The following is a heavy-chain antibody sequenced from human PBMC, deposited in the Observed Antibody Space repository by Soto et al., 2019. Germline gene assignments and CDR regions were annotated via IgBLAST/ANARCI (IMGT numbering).Heavy chain of an antibody. D-gene: IGHD6-19*01. CDR2: ISSGGTTT. Sequence: DVELLESGGGLVQPGGSLRLSCTASGFSFSTHAMSWVRQAPGKGLEWVSSISSGGTTTFYAASVEGRFTISRANSKNTLYLQMTSLRADDRAVYYCAREGGSIGGWFGRKFDSWGQGTQVTVSS. V-gene: IGHV3-23*01. CDR3: AREGGSIGGWFGRKFDS. J-gene: IGHJ4*02. CDR1: GFSFSTHA.